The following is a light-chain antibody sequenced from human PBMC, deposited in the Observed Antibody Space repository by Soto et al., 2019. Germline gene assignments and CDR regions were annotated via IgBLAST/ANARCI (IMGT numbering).Light chain of an antibody. CDR3: QQYAGT. CDR2: GAS. V-gene: IGKV3-20*01. J-gene: IGKJ2*01. CDR1: QSVSSSY. Sequence: EIVLTQSPGTLSLSPGERATLSCRASQSVSSSYLAWYQQKPGQAPRLLIYGASTRATGIADRFSGSGSGTDFTLTISRLEPEDFAVYYCQQYAGTFGQGTKLEIK.